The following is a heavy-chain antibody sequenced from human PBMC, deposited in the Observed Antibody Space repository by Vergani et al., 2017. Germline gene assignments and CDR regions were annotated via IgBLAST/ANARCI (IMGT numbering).Heavy chain of an antibody. V-gene: IGHV3-48*04. CDR3: ARVKGNNWFDP. CDR2: ISSSSSTI. Sequence: EVQLLESGGGLVQPGGSLRLSCAASGFTFSSYDMSWVRQAPGKGLEWVSYISSSSSTIYYADSVKGRFTISRDNAKNSLYLQMNSLRAEDTAVYYCARVKGNNWFDPWGQGTLVTVSS. J-gene: IGHJ5*02. D-gene: IGHD3-10*01. CDR1: GFTFSSYD.